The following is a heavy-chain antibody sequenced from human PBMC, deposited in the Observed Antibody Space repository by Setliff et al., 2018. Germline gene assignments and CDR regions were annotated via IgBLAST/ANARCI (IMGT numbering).Heavy chain of an antibody. Sequence: ASVKVSCKASGYTFTSYDINWVRQATGQGLEWMGWMNPNSGNTGYAQKFQGRVTMTRNTSISTAYMELSSLRSEDTAVYYCARTMITFRGVIVHAFDIWGQGTMVTVSS. CDR3: ARTMITFRGVIVHAFDI. J-gene: IGHJ3*02. D-gene: IGHD3-16*02. CDR2: MNPNSGNT. V-gene: IGHV1-8*02. CDR1: GYTFTSYD.